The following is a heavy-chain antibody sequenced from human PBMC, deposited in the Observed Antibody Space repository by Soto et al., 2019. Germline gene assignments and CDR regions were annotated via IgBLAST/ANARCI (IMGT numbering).Heavy chain of an antibody. CDR1: GGSISSSSYY. Sequence: SETLSLTCTVSGGSISSSSYYWGWIRQPPGKGLEWIGSIYYSGSTYYNPSLKSRVTISVDTSKNQFSLKLSSVTAADTAVYYCARLSPMGGLGYWGQGTLVTVSS. V-gene: IGHV4-39*01. CDR3: ARLSPMGGLGY. D-gene: IGHD1-26*01. J-gene: IGHJ4*02. CDR2: IYYSGST.